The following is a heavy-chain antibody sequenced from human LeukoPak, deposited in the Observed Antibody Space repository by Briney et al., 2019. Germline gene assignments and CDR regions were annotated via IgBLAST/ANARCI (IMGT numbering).Heavy chain of an antibody. J-gene: IGHJ5*02. Sequence: ASVPVSCKASGYTFTSYYMHWVRQAPGQGLEWMGIINPNGGTTSYAQTFQGRVTITRATSTSTVSMELISLKSEDTAVYYCAREDRNGYYPRSWFDPWGQGTRVTVCS. CDR2: INPNGGTT. CDR1: GYTFTSYY. CDR3: AREDRNGYYPRSWFDP. V-gene: IGHV1-46*01. D-gene: IGHD4-17*01.